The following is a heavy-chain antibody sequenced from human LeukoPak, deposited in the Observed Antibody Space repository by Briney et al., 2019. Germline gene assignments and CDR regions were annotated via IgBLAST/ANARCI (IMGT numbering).Heavy chain of an antibody. J-gene: IGHJ5*02. CDR1: GYSFTSYW. D-gene: IGHD5-18*01. CDR3: ARKDTAMVSWFDP. V-gene: IGHV5-51*01. CDR2: IYPGDSDT. Sequence: GESLEISCKGSGYSFTSYWIGWVRQMPGKGLEWMGIIYPGDSDTRYSPSFQGQVTISADKSISIAYLQWSSLKASDTAMYYCARKDTAMVSWFDPWGQGTLVTVSS.